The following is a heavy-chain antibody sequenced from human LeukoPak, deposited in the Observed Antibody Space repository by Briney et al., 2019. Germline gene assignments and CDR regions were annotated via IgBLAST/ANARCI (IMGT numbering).Heavy chain of an antibody. Sequence: PSETLSLTCSVSGGSISSSSDYWGWIRQPPGKGLEWIGSIYYSGSTYYNSSLKSRVTISVGMSKNQFSLKLSSVTAADTAVYYCARQHMTTLNWFDPWGQGTLVTVSS. CDR3: ARQHMTTLNWFDP. V-gene: IGHV4-39*01. D-gene: IGHD4-11*01. CDR1: GGSISSSSDY. CDR2: IYYSGST. J-gene: IGHJ5*02.